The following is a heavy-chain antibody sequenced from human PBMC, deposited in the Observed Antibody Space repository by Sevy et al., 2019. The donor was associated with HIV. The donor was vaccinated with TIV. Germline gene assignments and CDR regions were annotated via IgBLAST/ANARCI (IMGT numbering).Heavy chain of an antibody. CDR1: RFTFSSYW. CDR3: ARDIGGLGSF. J-gene: IGHJ6*02. V-gene: IGHV3-74*01. Sequence: GGSLRLSCAASRFTFSSYWMHWVRQAPGKGLVWVSRSNEDGSTTNYADSVKGRFTISRDNAKNTLYLQMHSLRAEDTAVYYCARDIGGLGSFWGQGTTVTVSS. D-gene: IGHD3-16*01. CDR2: SNEDGSTT.